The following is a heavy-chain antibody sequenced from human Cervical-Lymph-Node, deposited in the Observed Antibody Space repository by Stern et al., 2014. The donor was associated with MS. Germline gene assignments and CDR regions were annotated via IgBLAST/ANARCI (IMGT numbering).Heavy chain of an antibody. D-gene: IGHD1/OR15-1a*01. CDR3: ARGGRTPHFYGLDV. Sequence: QLQLQESGPRLVKPAQTVSLTCTVSGGSISSGGYYWNWIRQYPGEGLEWIGSIYYSGSTYYNPSLKSLVTISVDTSKNQFSVNVSSVTAADTAVYYCARGGRTPHFYGLDVWGQGTTVTVSS. CDR2: IYYSGST. J-gene: IGHJ6*02. V-gene: IGHV4-31*01. CDR1: GGSISSGGYY.